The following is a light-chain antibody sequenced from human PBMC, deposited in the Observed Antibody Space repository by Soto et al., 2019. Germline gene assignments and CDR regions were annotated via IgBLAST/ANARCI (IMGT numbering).Light chain of an antibody. CDR3: CSYAGSSTLYI. CDR2: EGS. J-gene: IGLJ1*01. Sequence: QSALTQPASVSGSTGQSITISCTGTSSDVGNYNLVSWYQQHPGKAPKLMIYEGSKRPSGVSNRFSGSKSGNTASLTISGLQAEDEADYYCCSYAGSSTLYIFGTGTKLTVL. CDR1: SSDVGNYNL. V-gene: IGLV2-23*01.